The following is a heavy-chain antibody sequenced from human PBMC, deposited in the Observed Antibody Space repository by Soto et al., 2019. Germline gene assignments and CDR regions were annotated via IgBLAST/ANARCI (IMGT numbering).Heavy chain of an antibody. Sequence: QVQLVQSGAEVKKPGASVKVSCTASGYFFTNYYIHWVRQAPGQGLEWMGLINHSGGTTNYAQKCQGRVTMTRETSTSTVFLELSSLRSEDTAVYYCARARHDHDATGYPGYFTHWGQGTLVTVSS. CDR1: GYFFTNYY. J-gene: IGHJ1*01. CDR2: INHSGGTT. CDR3: ARARHDHDATGYPGYFTH. D-gene: IGHD3-9*01. V-gene: IGHV1-46*01.